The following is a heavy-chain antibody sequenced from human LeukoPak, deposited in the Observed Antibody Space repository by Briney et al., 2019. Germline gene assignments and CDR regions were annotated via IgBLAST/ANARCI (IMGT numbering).Heavy chain of an antibody. V-gene: IGHV4-4*07. Sequence: SETLSLTCTVSGGSISNYYWSWIRQPPGKGLEWIGRIYTSGSTNYNPSLKSRVTISIDKSKNQFSLKLTSVTAADTAVYYCARLKQLDIDYWGQGTLVTVSS. CDR3: ARLKQLDIDY. CDR2: IYTSGST. J-gene: IGHJ4*02. D-gene: IGHD6-6*01. CDR1: GGSISNYY.